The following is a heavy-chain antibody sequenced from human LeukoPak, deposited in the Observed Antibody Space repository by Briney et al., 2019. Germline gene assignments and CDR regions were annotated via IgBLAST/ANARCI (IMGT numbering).Heavy chain of an antibody. D-gene: IGHD5-18*01. CDR2: INHSGST. V-gene: IGHV4-34*01. J-gene: IGHJ4*02. Sequence: PSETLSLTCAVYGGSFSGYYWSWIRQPPGKGLEWIGEINHSGSTNYNPSLKSRVTISVDTSKNQFSLKLSSVTAADTAVYYCASSGYRRRSFDYWGQGTLVTVSS. CDR1: GGSFSGYY. CDR3: ASSGYRRRSFDY.